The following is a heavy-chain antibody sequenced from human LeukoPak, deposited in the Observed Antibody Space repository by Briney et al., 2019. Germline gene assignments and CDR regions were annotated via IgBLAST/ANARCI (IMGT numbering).Heavy chain of an antibody. D-gene: IGHD3-22*01. V-gene: IGHV4-59*01. CDR3: ARGAIDSSGYNYYFDY. Sequence: SETLSLTCTVSGGSISSYYWSWIRQPPGKGLEWIGYIYYSGSTNYNPSLKSRVTISVGMSKNQFSLKLSSVTAADTAVYYCARGAIDSSGYNYYFDYWGQGTLVTVSS. J-gene: IGHJ4*02. CDR1: GGSISSYY. CDR2: IYYSGST.